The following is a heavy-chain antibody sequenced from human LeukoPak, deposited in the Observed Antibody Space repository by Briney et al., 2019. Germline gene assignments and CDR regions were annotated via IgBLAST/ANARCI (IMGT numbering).Heavy chain of an antibody. D-gene: IGHD1-1*01. CDR1: GFTVSSNY. V-gene: IGHV3-53*01. Sequence: PGGSLRLSCAASGFTVSSNYMSWVRQAPGKGLEWVSVMYSDGSAYYADSVKGRFTISRDNSKNRLFLQMNSLRAEDTAVYFCARTIVMTGIDYFDQSGQGTLVTVS. CDR2: MYSDGSA. J-gene: IGHJ4*02. CDR3: ARTIVMTGIDYFDQ.